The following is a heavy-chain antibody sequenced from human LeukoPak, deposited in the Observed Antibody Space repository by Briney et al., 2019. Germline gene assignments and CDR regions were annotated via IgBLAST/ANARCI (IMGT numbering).Heavy chain of an antibody. V-gene: IGHV3-64*01. CDR1: GFTFSSYA. J-gene: IGHJ4*02. CDR2: ISSNGGST. Sequence: GGSLRLSCAASGFTFSSYAMHWVRQAPGKGLEYVSAISSNGGSTYYANSVKGRFTISRDNPKNTLYLQMGSLRAEDMAVYYCARERWGIFTGIADYWGQGTLVTVSS. CDR3: ARERWGIFTGIADY. D-gene: IGHD3-16*01.